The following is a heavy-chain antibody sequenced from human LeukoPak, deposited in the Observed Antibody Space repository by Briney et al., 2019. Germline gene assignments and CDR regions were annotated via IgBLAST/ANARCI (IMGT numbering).Heavy chain of an antibody. Sequence: ASVKVSCKASGYTFTSYYMHWVRQAPGQGREWMGWINPNSGGTNYAQKFQGRVTMTRDTSISTAYMELSRLRSDDTAVYYCALLSIAAAYFDYWGQGTLVTVSS. CDR3: ALLSIAAAYFDY. CDR1: GYTFTSYY. CDR2: INPNSGGT. J-gene: IGHJ4*02. D-gene: IGHD6-13*01. V-gene: IGHV1-2*02.